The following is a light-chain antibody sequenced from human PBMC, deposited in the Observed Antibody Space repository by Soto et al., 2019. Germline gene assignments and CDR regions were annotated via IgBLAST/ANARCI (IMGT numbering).Light chain of an antibody. CDR1: QSVGRNY. Sequence: EIVLTQSPGTLSVSPGERATLSCRASQSVGRNYLAWYQQKPGQAPRLLIYDASSRAPGIPARFSGSGSGTDFTLAISSLEPEDFAVYYCQQYASSPLTFGGGTKVDTK. J-gene: IGKJ4*01. CDR2: DAS. V-gene: IGKV3-20*01. CDR3: QQYASSPLT.